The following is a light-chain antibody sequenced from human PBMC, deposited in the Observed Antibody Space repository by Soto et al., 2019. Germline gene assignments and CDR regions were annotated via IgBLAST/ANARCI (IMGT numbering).Light chain of an antibody. CDR3: QQYNKWPPLT. V-gene: IGKV3-15*01. J-gene: IGKJ4*01. Sequence: EIVMTQSPATLSVSPGERATLSCRASQSVSSNLAWYQQKPGQAPRLLFYGASTRATGIPARFSGSGSETEFTLTISSLQSEDSAVYYCQQYNKWPPLTFGGGTKVEIK. CDR2: GAS. CDR1: QSVSSN.